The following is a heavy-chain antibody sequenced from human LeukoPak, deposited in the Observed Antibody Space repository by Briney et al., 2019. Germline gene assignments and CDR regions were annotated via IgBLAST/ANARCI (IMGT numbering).Heavy chain of an antibody. D-gene: IGHD3-3*01. CDR1: GFTLSSYA. Sequence: GGSLRLSCAASGFTLSSYAMSWVRQAPGKGLEGVSTISGGGDSTYYADSVKGRFTISRDNSKNTLYLQMNSLRVEDTAVYSCANRRDGVFWYWGQGTLVTVSS. CDR2: ISGGGDST. CDR3: ANRRDGVFWY. V-gene: IGHV3-23*01. J-gene: IGHJ4*02.